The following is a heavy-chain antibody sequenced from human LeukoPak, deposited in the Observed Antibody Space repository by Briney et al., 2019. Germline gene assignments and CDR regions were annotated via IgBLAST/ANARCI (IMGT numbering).Heavy chain of an antibody. CDR1: GGSISRSSYY. D-gene: IGHD6-13*01. CDR2: IYYSGST. CDR3: AREEIAAAYFDY. J-gene: IGHJ4*02. V-gene: IGHV4-39*07. Sequence: SEPLSLTCTVSGGSISRSSYYWGWIRQPPGRGLEWIGSIYYSGSTYYNPSLNSRVTISVDTSKNQFSLRLSSVTAADTAVYFCAREEIAAAYFDYWGQGTLVTVSS.